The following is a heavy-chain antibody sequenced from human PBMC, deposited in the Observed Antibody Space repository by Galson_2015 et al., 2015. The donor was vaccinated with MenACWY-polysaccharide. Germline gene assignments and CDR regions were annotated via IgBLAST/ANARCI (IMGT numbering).Heavy chain of an antibody. V-gene: IGHV3-23*01. D-gene: IGHD3-22*01. CDR3: AKLGGYYDTTGYYFTEYYFAS. J-gene: IGHJ4*02. CDR2: ISDRGGST. Sequence: SLRLSCAASGFTFSNYAMSWVRQAPGKGLEWVSDISDRGGSTYYADSVKGRFTISRDNSKNTLYLQMNSLRAEDTAIYYCAKLGGYYDTTGYYFTEYYFASWGQGALVTVSS. CDR1: GFTFSNYA.